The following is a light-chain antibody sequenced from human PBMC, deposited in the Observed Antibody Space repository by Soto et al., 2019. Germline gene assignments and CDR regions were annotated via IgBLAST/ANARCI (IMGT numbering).Light chain of an antibody. CDR2: DVS. CDR1: SSDVGAYNY. V-gene: IGLV2-14*01. Sequence: QSALTQPASVSGSPGQSITISCTGTSSDVGAYNYVSWYQQHPGKAPKLMIYDVSNRPSGVSNRFSGSKSGNTASLTISGLQAEDEADYYCSSDTSSSTYVFGSVTKLTVL. J-gene: IGLJ1*01. CDR3: SSDTSSSTYV.